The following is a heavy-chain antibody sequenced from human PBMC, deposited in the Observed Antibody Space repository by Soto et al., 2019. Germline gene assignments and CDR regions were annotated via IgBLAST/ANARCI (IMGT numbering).Heavy chain of an antibody. Sequence: SETLSLTCAVYGGSFSGYYWSWIRQPPGKGLEWIGEINHSGSTNYNPSLKSRVTISVDTSKNQFSLKLSSVTAADTAVYYCARGRIAADGPFDYWGQGTLVTVSS. J-gene: IGHJ4*02. CDR2: INHSGST. CDR3: ARGRIAADGPFDY. V-gene: IGHV4-34*01. D-gene: IGHD6-13*01. CDR1: GGSFSGYY.